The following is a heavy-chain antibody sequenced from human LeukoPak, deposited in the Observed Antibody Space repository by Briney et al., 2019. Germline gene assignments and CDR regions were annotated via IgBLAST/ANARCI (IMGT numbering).Heavy chain of an antibody. V-gene: IGHV4-34*01. Sequence: NPSETLSLTCTVSGGSISSYYWSWIRQPPGKGLEWIGEINHSGSTNYNPSLKSRVTISVDTSKNQFSLKLSSVTAADTAVYYCAREGGITMVRYYYMDVWGKGTTVTVSS. J-gene: IGHJ6*03. CDR3: AREGGITMVRYYYMDV. CDR1: GGSISSYY. D-gene: IGHD3-10*01. CDR2: INHSGST.